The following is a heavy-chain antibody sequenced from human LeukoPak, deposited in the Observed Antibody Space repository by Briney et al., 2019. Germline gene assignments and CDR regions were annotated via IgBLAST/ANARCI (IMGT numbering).Heavy chain of an antibody. CDR2: ISGSGGNT. Sequence: GGSLRLSCAASGCTFSSYGMSWVRRAPGKGPEGVSGISGSGGNTDYADPVKGRFTISRDNSQTPLYLQMNTLRAEDTAVYYCAKVVSGYHFDYWSQGTLVTVSS. D-gene: IGHD5-12*01. J-gene: IGHJ4*02. CDR3: AKVVSGYHFDY. V-gene: IGHV3-23*01. CDR1: GCTFSSYG.